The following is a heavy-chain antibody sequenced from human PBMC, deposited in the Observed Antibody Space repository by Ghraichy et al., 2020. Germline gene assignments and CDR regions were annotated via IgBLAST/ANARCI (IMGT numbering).Heavy chain of an antibody. J-gene: IGHJ4*02. D-gene: IGHD3-22*01. V-gene: IGHV4-39*01. Sequence: SQTLSLTCLVSGGSIRDINSSWGTTYYWAWIRQSPGKGLEWIATVSNTGTTYYNPSLKGRVTISVDTSKNQFSLKVKSMSAADTALYYCARLRGGDSRGYYYDFDTWGQGTLVTVSS. CDR3: ARLRGGDSRGYYYDFDT. CDR1: GGSIRDINSSWGTTYY. CDR2: VSNTGTT.